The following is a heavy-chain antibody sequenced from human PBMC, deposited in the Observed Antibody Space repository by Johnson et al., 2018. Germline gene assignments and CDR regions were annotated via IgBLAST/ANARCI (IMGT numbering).Heavy chain of an antibody. D-gene: IGHD6-13*01. J-gene: IGHJ6*03. CDR3: TGCYRIAVGGHFYYYMDV. Sequence: QVQLVESGGGLVKPGGSLRLSCETSGFIFSDYYISWIRQAPGKGLEWLSYISSGGTIISYADSVKGRFTISRDNTKNSLFLQMNSLRAEDTAVYYCTGCYRIAVGGHFYYYMDVWGKGTTVTVSS. CDR1: GFIFSDYY. CDR2: ISSGGTII. V-gene: IGHV3-11*04.